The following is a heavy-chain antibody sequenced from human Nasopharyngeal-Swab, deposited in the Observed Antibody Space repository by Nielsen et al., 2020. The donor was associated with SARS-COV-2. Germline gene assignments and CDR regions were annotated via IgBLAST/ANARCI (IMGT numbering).Heavy chain of an antibody. CDR2: ISYDGSNK. CDR3: ARGPPPTNYYDSSGYYYRYGMDV. J-gene: IGHJ6*02. D-gene: IGHD3-22*01. V-gene: IGHV3-30-3*01. Sequence: WIRQPPGKGLEWVAVISYDGSNKYYADSVKGRFTISRDNSKNTLYLQMNSLRAEDTAVYYCARGPPPTNYYDSSGYYYRYGMDVWGQGTTVTVSS.